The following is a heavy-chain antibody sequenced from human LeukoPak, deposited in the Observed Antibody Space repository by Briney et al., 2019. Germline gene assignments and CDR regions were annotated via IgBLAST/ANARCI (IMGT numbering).Heavy chain of an antibody. CDR3: ARSYRSSWGRAWFDP. D-gene: IGHD6-13*01. J-gene: IGHJ5*02. CDR2: INHSGST. CDR1: GGSISSSNW. Sequence: SETLSLTCAVSGGSISSSNWWSWVRQPPGKGLEWIGEINHSGSTNYNPSLKSRVTISVDTSKNQFSLKLSSVTAADTAVYYCARSYRSSWGRAWFDPWGQGTLVTVSS. V-gene: IGHV4-4*02.